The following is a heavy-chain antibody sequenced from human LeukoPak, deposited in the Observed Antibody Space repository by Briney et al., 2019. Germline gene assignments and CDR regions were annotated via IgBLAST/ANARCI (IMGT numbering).Heavy chain of an antibody. J-gene: IGHJ4*02. CDR1: GYRFADYW. CDR2: IYPDDSDT. CDR3: ARPVEMATSPFDY. V-gene: IGHV5-51*01. Sequence: GESLQISCKGSGYRFADYWIAWVRQVPGRGREWMGIIYPDDSDTRYSPSFLGQVTISADKSISTAYLQWSSLKASDTAMYYCARPVEMATSPFDYWGQGTLVTVSS. D-gene: IGHD5-24*01.